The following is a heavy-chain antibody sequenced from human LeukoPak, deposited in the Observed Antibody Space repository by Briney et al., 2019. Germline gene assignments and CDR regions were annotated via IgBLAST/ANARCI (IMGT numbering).Heavy chain of an antibody. D-gene: IGHD2-2*03. Sequence: GGSLRLSCAASGFILSNCAMTWVRQAPGKGLEWVSSISSSSTYIYYADSVKGRFTISRDNAKNSLYLQMNSLRAEDTAVYYCARDLGRGYCSSTSCYGVDYWGQGTLVTVSS. CDR1: GFILSNCA. CDR2: ISSSSTYI. CDR3: ARDLGRGYCSSTSCYGVDY. J-gene: IGHJ4*02. V-gene: IGHV3-21*01.